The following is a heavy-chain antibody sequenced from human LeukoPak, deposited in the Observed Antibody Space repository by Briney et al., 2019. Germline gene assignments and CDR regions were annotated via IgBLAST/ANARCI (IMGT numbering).Heavy chain of an antibody. CDR3: AKEGIAVAATAPFDY. V-gene: IGHV3-30*02. CDR2: IRSDGSNK. CDR1: GFTFSSYE. D-gene: IGHD6-19*01. Sequence: GGSLRLSCAASGFTFSSYEMNWVRQAPGKGLEWVTFIRSDGSNKYYADSVKGRFTISRDNSKNTLYLQMNSLRAEDTAVYYCAKEGIAVAATAPFDYWGQGTLVTVSS. J-gene: IGHJ4*02.